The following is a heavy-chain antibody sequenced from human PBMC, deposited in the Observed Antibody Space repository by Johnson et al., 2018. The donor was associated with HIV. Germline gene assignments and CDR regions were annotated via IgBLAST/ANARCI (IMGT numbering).Heavy chain of an antibody. D-gene: IGHD1-26*01. CDR2: ISYDGSNK. J-gene: IGHJ3*02. V-gene: IGHV3-30*04. CDR1: GFTFSSYA. CDR3: ARAPNVWGGSYYGDVFDI. Sequence: QVQLVESGGGVVQPGGSLRLSCAASGFTFSSYAMHWVRQAPGKGLEWVAVISYDGSNKYYADSVKGRFTISRDNSKNTLYLQMNRLRAEDTAVYYCARAPNVWGGSYYGDVFDIWGQGTMVAVSS.